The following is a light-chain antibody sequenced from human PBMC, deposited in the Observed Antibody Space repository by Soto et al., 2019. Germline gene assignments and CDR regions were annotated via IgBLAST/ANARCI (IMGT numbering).Light chain of an antibody. CDR1: QSVLYSSNNKND. CDR3: QQYYSTPPT. Sequence: DIVMTQSPDSLAVSLGERSTINCKSSQSVLYSSNNKNDLAWYQQKPGQPPKLLIYWASTRESGVPDRFSGSGSGTDFSLTISSLQAEDVAVYYCQQYYSTPPTLGQGTKVEL. V-gene: IGKV4-1*01. CDR2: WAS. J-gene: IGKJ1*01.